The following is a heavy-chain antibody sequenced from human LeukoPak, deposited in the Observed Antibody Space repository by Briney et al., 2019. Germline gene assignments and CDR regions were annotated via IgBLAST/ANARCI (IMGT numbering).Heavy chain of an antibody. CDR3: ARALADNRGYYLGLDY. J-gene: IGHJ4*02. V-gene: IGHV1-2*02. CDR1: GYTFTGYY. CDR2: INPNSGGT. D-gene: IGHD3-22*01. Sequence: EASVKVSCKASGYTFTGYYMHWVRQAPGQGLEWMGWINPNSGGTNYAQKFQGRVTMTRDTSISTAYMELSGLRSDDTAVYYCARALADNRGYYLGLDYWARGTLVTVSS.